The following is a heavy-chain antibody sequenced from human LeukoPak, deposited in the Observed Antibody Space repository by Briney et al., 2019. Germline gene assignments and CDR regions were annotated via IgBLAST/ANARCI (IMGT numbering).Heavy chain of an antibody. CDR2: IYYSGST. CDR3: ARRTYGSGSPHFDY. J-gene: IGHJ4*02. CDR1: GGSISSYY. D-gene: IGHD3-10*01. Sequence: SETLSLTCTVSGGSISSYYWSWIRQPPGKGLEWIGSIYYSGSTYYNPSLKSRVTISVDTSKNQFSLKLSSVTAADTAVYYCARRTYGSGSPHFDYWGQGTLVTVSS. V-gene: IGHV4-39*01.